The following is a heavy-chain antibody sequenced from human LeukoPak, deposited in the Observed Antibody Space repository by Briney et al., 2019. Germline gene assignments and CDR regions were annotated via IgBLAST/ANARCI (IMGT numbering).Heavy chain of an antibody. CDR3: AREDASGSYYRALDY. D-gene: IGHD3-10*01. Sequence: GRSLRLSCAASGFTFSTYTMNWVRQAPGKGLEWVSSITISSRYIYYAASVKGRFTISRDNAKNSLFLHMNCLRAEDTAVYYCAREDASGSYYRALDYWGQGTLVTVSS. J-gene: IGHJ4*02. CDR1: GFTFSTYT. V-gene: IGHV3-21*01. CDR2: ITISSRYI.